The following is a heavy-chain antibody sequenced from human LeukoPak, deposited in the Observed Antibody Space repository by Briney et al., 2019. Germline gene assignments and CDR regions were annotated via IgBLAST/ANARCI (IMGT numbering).Heavy chain of an antibody. CDR1: GYTFTSYY. D-gene: IGHD3-10*01. Sequence: ASVKVSCKASGYTFTSYYMHWVRQAPGQGLEWMGIINPSGGSTSYAQKFQGRVTMTRDTSTSTVYMELSSLRSEDTAVYYCARDGAYGSGGGYYFDYWGQGTLVTVSS. CDR3: ARDGAYGSGGGYYFDY. V-gene: IGHV1-46*01. J-gene: IGHJ4*02. CDR2: INPSGGST.